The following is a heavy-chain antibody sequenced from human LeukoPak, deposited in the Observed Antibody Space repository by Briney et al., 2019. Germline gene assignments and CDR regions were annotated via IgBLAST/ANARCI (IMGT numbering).Heavy chain of an antibody. D-gene: IGHD3-10*01. Sequence: SETLSLTCTVSGYSISSGYYWGWIRQPPGKGLEWIGSIYHSGSTYYSPSLKSRVTISVDTSKNQFSLKMTSVTAADTAVYYCAREDGSGSSFRAFDIWGQGTMVTVSS. CDR1: GYSISSGYY. V-gene: IGHV4-38-2*02. CDR3: AREDGSGSSFRAFDI. J-gene: IGHJ3*02. CDR2: IYHSGST.